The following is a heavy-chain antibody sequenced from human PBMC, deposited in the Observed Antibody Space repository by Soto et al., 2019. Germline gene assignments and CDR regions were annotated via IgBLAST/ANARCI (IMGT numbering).Heavy chain of an antibody. CDR2: ISGSAGGT. CDR3: AKRLTKVTTVFDY. J-gene: IGHJ4*01. CDR1: GLTSSTYA. Sequence: GGSLRLSCAASGLTSSTYAMSWVRQSPGKGLEWVSGISGSAGGTYYADSVKGRFTISRYNSKNILYLQMNSLRAEDTAVYYCAKRLTKVTTVFDYWGDGTLVTVSS. D-gene: IGHD4-17*01. V-gene: IGHV3-23*01.